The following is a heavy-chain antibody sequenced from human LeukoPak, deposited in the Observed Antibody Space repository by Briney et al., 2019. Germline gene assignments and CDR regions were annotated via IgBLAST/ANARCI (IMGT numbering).Heavy chain of an antibody. J-gene: IGHJ6*02. D-gene: IGHD6-19*01. Sequence: GGSLRLSCAASGFTFRSNAMSWVRQAPGKGLEWVSAISGSGGSTHYADSVKGRFTISRDNSKNTLYLQMNSLRAEDTAVYHCAKSYSSFLYYGMDVWGQGTTVTVPS. V-gene: IGHV3-23*01. CDR3: AKSYSSFLYYGMDV. CDR2: ISGSGGST. CDR1: GFTFRSNA.